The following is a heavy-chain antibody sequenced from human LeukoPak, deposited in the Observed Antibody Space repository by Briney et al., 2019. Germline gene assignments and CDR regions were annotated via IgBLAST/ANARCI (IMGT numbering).Heavy chain of an antibody. CDR2: IVVGSGNT. CDR1: GFTFTSSA. D-gene: IGHD3-10*01. V-gene: IGHV1-58*02. Sequence: SVKVSCKASGFTFTSSAMQWVRQARGQRLEWIGWIVVGSGNTNYAQKFQERVTITRDMSTSTAYMELSSLRSEDTALYYCARYITMVRGGSWFDPWGQGTLVTVSS. J-gene: IGHJ5*02. CDR3: ARYITMVRGGSWFDP.